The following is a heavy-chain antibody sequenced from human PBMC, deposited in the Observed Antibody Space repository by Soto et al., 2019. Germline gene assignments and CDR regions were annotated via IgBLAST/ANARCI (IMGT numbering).Heavy chain of an antibody. J-gene: IGHJ4*02. D-gene: IGHD3-10*01. V-gene: IGHV1-69*06. CDR3: ASHYYYGSGSYQTDY. CDR1: GGTFSSYA. Sequence: SVKVSCKASGGTFSSYAISWVQQAPGQGLEWMGGIIPIFGTANYAQKFQGRATITADKSTSTAYMELSSLRSEDTAVYYCASHYYYGSGSYQTDYWGQGTLVTVSS. CDR2: IIPIFGTA.